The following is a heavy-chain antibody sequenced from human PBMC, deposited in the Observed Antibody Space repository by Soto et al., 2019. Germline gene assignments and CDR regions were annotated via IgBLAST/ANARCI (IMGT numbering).Heavy chain of an antibody. V-gene: IGHV4-34*01. D-gene: IGHD3-10*01. CDR3: ARGVWGYYGSGSYYNNFDY. J-gene: IGHJ4*02. Sequence: PSETLSLTCAVYGGSFSGYYWSWIRQAPGKGLEWIGEINHSGSTNYNPSLKSRVTISVDTSKNQFSLKLSSVTAADTAVYYCARGVWGYYGSGSYYNNFDYWSQGTLVTVSS. CDR2: INHSGST. CDR1: GGSFSGYY.